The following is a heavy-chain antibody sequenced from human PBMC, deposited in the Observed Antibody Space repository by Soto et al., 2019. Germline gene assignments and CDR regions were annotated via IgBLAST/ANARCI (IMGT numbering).Heavy chain of an antibody. D-gene: IGHD3-10*01. CDR3: AMGSYFDY. Sequence: GSLRLSCAASGFTFSRYWMSWVRQAPGKGLEWVANIKEDGSEKYYVDSVKGRSTISRDNAKNSLYLQMNSLRVEDTAVYYCAMGSYFDYWGLGTLVTVSS. V-gene: IGHV3-7*03. CDR1: GFTFSRYW. J-gene: IGHJ4*02. CDR2: IKEDGSEK.